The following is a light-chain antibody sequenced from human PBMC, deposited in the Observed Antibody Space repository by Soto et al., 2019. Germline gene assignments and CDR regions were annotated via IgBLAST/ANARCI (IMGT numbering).Light chain of an antibody. CDR2: GAS. V-gene: IGKV3-20*01. Sequence: EIVLTQSPGTLSTSPGERATLSCRASQSVSSSYLAWYQHKPGQAPRLLIYGASTRATGIPDRFSGSGSGTDFTLTISRLEPEDFAVYYCQKYGSSPYTFGHGTKLEIK. CDR3: QKYGSSPYT. J-gene: IGKJ2*01. CDR1: QSVSSSY.